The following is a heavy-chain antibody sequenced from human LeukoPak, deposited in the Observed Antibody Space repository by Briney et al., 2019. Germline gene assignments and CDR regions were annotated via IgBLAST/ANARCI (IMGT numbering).Heavy chain of an antibody. CDR2: IYYSGST. J-gene: IGHJ4*02. V-gene: IGHV4-39*07. CDR3: ARVSSGSYWDY. D-gene: IGHD1-26*01. Sequence: SETLSLTCTVSGGSISSSSYYWGWIRQPPGKGLEWIGSIYYSGSTYYNPSLKSRVTISVDTSKNQFSLKLSSVTAADTAVYYCARVSSGSYWDYWGQGTLVTVSS. CDR1: GGSISSSSYY.